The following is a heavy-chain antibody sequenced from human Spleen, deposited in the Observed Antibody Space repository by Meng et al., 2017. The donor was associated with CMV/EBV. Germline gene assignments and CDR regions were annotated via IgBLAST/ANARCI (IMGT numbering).Heavy chain of an antibody. CDR1: GYTFTSYG. V-gene: IGHV1-18*01. D-gene: IGHD6-6*01. J-gene: IGHJ4*02. Sequence: ASVKVSCKASGYTFTSYGISWVRQAPGQGLEWMGWISAYNGNTNYAQKLQGRVTMTTDTSTSTAYMELRSLRSDDTAVYYCARGEVQLVLVLPLDYWGQGTLVTVSS. CDR3: ARGEVQLVLVLPLDY. CDR2: ISAYNGNT.